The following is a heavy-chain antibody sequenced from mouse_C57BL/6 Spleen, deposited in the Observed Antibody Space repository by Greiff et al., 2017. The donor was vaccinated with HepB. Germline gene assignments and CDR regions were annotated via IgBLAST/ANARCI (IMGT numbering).Heavy chain of an antibody. D-gene: IGHD1-1*01. V-gene: IGHV1-82*01. CDR2: IYPGDGDT. Sequence: VQLQQSGPELVKPGASVKISCKASGYAFSSSWMNWVKQRPGKGLEWIGRIYPGDGDTNYNGKFKGKATLTADKSSSTAYMQLSSLTSEDSAVYFCARSPFITTVVDPYYAMDYWGQGTSVTVSS. CDR1: GYAFSSSW. J-gene: IGHJ4*01. CDR3: ARSPFITTVVDPYYAMDY.